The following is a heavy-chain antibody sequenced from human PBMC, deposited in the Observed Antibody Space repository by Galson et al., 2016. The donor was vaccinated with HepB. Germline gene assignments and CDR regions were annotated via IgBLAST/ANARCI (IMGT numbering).Heavy chain of an antibody. CDR3: SRYDFRSGYYRGMDV. CDR1: GGSISGYY. Sequence: SETLSLTCTMSGGSISGYYWNWIRQSPGNVLEWIGYISDDGTSNYNPSPRSRVTLSINTSRNQFSLILTPVTAADAAVYFCSRYDFRSGYYRGMDVWGNGTTVIVSS. V-gene: IGHV4-59*01. J-gene: IGHJ6*04. CDR2: ISDDGTS. D-gene: IGHD3/OR15-3a*01.